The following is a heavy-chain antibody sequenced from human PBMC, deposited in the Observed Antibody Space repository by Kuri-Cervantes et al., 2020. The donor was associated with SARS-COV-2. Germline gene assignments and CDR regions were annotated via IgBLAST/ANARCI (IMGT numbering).Heavy chain of an antibody. J-gene: IGHJ4*02. CDR2: INHSGST. Sequence: ESLKISCAVYGGSFSGYYWSWIRQPPGKGLEWIGEINHSGSTNYNPSLKSRVTISVDTSKNQFSLKLSSVTAADTAVYYCARGRRYSLPGGLDYWGQETLVTVSS. V-gene: IGHV4-34*01. D-gene: IGHD3-9*01. CDR3: ARGRRYSLPGGLDY. CDR1: GGSFSGYY.